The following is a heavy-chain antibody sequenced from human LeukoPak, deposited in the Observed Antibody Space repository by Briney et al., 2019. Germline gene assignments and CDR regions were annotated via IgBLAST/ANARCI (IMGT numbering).Heavy chain of an antibody. CDR2: ISSSYSTM. D-gene: IGHD1-26*01. V-gene: IGHV3-48*01. CDR1: GFTFSSYS. J-gene: IGHJ4*02. Sequence: GGSLRLSCAASGFTFSSYSMNWVRQAPGKGLEWVSYISSSYSTMYYADSVKGRFTISRDNPKNTLYLQMNSLRAEDTAVYYCATDRWEPGRFDYWGQGTLVTVSS. CDR3: ATDRWEPGRFDY.